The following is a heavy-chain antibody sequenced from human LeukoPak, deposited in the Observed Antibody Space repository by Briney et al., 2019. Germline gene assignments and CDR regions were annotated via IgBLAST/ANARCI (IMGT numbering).Heavy chain of an antibody. CDR3: ARDNCSGGSCYPDY. J-gene: IGHJ4*02. CDR2: IYTSGST. Sequence: SETLSLTCTVSGGSISSYYWSWIRQPAGKGLEWIGRIYTSGSTNYNPSLKSRVTMSVDTSKNQFSLKLSSVTAADTAVYYCARDNCSGGSCYPDYWGQGTLSPSPQ. D-gene: IGHD2-15*01. V-gene: IGHV4-4*07. CDR1: GGSISSYY.